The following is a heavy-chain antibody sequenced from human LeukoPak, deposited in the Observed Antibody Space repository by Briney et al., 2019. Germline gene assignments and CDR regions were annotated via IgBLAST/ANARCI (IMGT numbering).Heavy chain of an antibody. Sequence: ASVKASCKASGGTFSSYAISWVRQAPGQGLEWMGGIIPIFGTANYAQKFQGRVTITADESTSTAYMELSSLRSEDTAVYCCARGRRGYCSGGSCSFDYWGQGTLVTVSS. CDR2: IIPIFGTA. J-gene: IGHJ4*02. CDR3: ARGRRGYCSGGSCSFDY. V-gene: IGHV1-69*13. CDR1: GGTFSSYA. D-gene: IGHD2-15*01.